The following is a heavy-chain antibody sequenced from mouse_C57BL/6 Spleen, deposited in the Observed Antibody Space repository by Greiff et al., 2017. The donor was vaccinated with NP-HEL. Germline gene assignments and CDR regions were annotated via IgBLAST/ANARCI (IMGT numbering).Heavy chain of an antibody. CDR1: GFTFSSYG. D-gene: IGHD1-1*01. CDR2: LSSGGSYT. Sequence: EVHLVESGGDLVKPGGSLKLSCAASGFTFSSYGMSWVRQTPDKRLEWVATLSSGGSYTYYPDSVKGRFTISRDNAKNTLYLQMSSLKSEDTAMYYCARQNYGSSYYAMDYWGQGTSVTVSS. CDR3: ARQNYGSSYYAMDY. V-gene: IGHV5-6*01. J-gene: IGHJ4*01.